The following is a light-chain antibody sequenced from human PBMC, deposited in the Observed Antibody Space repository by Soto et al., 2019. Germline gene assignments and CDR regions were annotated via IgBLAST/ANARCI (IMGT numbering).Light chain of an antibody. CDR3: QQYQSYFFT. CDR1: QSISRS. J-gene: IGKJ3*01. Sequence: DIQMTQSPSTLSASVGDRVTITCRASQSISRSLAWYQQKSGKAPKLLIYDASSLESGVPSRFSGSGFGKEFTLPLSGLQPDDFATSYCQQYQSYFFTFGPGTTVDMK. V-gene: IGKV1-5*01. CDR2: DAS.